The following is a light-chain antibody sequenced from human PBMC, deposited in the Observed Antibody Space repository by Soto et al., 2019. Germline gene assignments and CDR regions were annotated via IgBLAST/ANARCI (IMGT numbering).Light chain of an antibody. CDR2: WAS. CDR1: QSVLYSSNNKNY. V-gene: IGKV4-1*01. J-gene: IGKJ2*01. Sequence: DIVMTQSPDSLAVSLGERATINCKSSQSVLYSSNNKNYLAWYQQKPGQPPKVLIYWASTRESGVPDRFSGTGSGTDFTLTISSLQAEDVAFYYCQQYYSTPPYTFAQGTKLEIK. CDR3: QQYYSTPPYT.